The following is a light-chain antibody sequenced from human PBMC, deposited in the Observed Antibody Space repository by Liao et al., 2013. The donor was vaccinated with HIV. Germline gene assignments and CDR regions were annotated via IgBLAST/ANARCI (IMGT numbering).Light chain of an antibody. CDR2: KDS. J-gene: IGLJ1*01. Sequence: SYELTQPPSVSVSPGQTARITCSGDALPKQYAYWYQQKPGQAPVLVIYKDSERPSGIPERFSGSSSGTTVTLTISGVQAEDEADYYCQAWAGSTMNVFGPGTKVTVL. CDR1: ALPKQY. CDR3: QAWAGSTMNV. V-gene: IGLV3-25*03.